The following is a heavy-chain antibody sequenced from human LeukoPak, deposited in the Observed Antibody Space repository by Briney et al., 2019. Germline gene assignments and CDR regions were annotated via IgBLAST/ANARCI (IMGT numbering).Heavy chain of an antibody. J-gene: IGHJ6*04. CDR3: ARVGYSSSWYGAAVGLDV. CDR2: ISSSSSTI. V-gene: IGHV3-48*01. Sequence: GGSLRLSCAASGFTFSSYSMNWVRQAPGKGLEWVSYISSSSSTIYYADSVKGRFTISRDNAKNSLYLQMNSLRAEDTAVYYCARVGYSSSWYGAAVGLDVWGKGTMVTVSS. CDR1: GFTFSSYS. D-gene: IGHD6-13*01.